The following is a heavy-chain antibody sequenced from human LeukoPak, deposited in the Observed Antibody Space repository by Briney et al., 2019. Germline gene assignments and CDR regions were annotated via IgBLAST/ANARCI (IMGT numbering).Heavy chain of an antibody. D-gene: IGHD3-10*01. CDR3: ARVVTMVRGVTHTLDY. CDR2: IIPIFGTA. V-gene: IGHV1-69*01. J-gene: IGHJ4*02. CDR1: GGTFSSYA. Sequence: SVTVSFKASGGTFSSYAISWVRQAPGQGLEWMGGIIPIFGTANYAQKFQGRVTITADESTSTAYMELSSLRSEDTAVYYCARVVTMVRGVTHTLDYWGQGTLVTVSS.